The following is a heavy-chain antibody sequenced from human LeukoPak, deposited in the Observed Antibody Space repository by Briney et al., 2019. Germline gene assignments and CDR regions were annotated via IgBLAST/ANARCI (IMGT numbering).Heavy chain of an antibody. Sequence: PGGSLRLSCAASGFTFSRYSMNWVRQAPGKGLEWVASIKQDGNEKYYVDSLKGRFTISRDNAKNSLYLQMNSLRGEDTAVYFCASVPRPPDPSYGDYVGYFDLWGRGTLVTVSS. CDR2: IKQDGNEK. J-gene: IGHJ2*01. CDR1: GFTFSRYS. V-gene: IGHV3-7*01. D-gene: IGHD4-17*01. CDR3: ASVPRPPDPSYGDYVGYFDL.